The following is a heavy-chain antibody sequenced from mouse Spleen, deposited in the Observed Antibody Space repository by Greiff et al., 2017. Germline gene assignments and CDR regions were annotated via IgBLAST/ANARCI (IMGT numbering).Heavy chain of an antibody. CDR3: ARHDYDIGFAY. V-gene: IGHV5-9-2*01. Sequence: EVRLVESGGGLVKPGGSLKLSCAASGFTFSSYGMSWVRQTPEKRLEWVATISGGGSYTYYPDSVKGRFTISRDNAKNNLYLQMSSLRSEDTALYYCARHDYDIGFAYWGQGTLVTVSA. CDR1: GFTFSSYG. CDR2: ISGGGSYT. D-gene: IGHD2-4*01. J-gene: IGHJ3*01.